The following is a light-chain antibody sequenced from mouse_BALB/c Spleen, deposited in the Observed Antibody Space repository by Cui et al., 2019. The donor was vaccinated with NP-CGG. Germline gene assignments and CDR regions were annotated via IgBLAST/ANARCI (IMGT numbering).Light chain of an antibody. CDR1: TGAVTTSNY. CDR3: ALWYSNHWV. V-gene: IGLV1*01. CDR2: GTN. J-gene: IGLJ1*01. Sequence: AVVTPGTAITTSPGETVTLTCRSSTGAVTTSNYANWVQEKPDHLFTGLIGGTNNRAPGVPARFSGSLIGDKTALTITGAQTEDEAIYFCALWYSNHWVFGGGTKLTVL.